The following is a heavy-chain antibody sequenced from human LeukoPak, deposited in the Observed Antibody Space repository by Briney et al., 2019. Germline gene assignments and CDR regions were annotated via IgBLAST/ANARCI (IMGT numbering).Heavy chain of an antibody. CDR1: EFTFSNNW. CDR3: AKDLPSDDFWSGLYWDY. V-gene: IGHV3-7*03. D-gene: IGHD3-3*01. J-gene: IGHJ4*02. CDR2: IKGDGSKK. Sequence: PGGSLRLSCVASEFTFSNNWMTWVRQAPGKGLEWVPNIKGDGSKKHYLGSVEGRFTISRDDAKNSVYLQMNSLRAEDTAVYYCAKDLPSDDFWSGLYWDYWGQGTLVTVSS.